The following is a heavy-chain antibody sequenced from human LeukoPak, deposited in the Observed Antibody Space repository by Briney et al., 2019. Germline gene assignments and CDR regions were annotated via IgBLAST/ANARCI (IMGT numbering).Heavy chain of an antibody. CDR1: GFTFSSYS. Sequence: GGTLRLSCAASGFTFSSYSMNWVRQAPGKGLEWVSSITSSNNYIYYGDSVKGRFTISRDDAKNSLFLQMNSLRAEDTAVYYCAREMLAAVAAQSWGQGTLVTVSS. CDR3: AREMLAAVAAQS. J-gene: IGHJ5*02. CDR2: ITSSNNYI. V-gene: IGHV3-21*01. D-gene: IGHD6-19*01.